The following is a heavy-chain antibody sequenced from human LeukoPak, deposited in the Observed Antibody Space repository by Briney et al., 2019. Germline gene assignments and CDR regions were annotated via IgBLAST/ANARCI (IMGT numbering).Heavy chain of an antibody. CDR1: GFTFSSYE. Sequence: GGSLRLSCAASGFTFSSYEMNWVRQAPGKGLEWVSYISSSGSTIYYTDSVKGRFTISRDNAKNSLYLQMNSLRAEDTAVYYCASSEALNPDYWGQGTLVTVSS. J-gene: IGHJ4*02. CDR3: ASSEALNPDY. CDR2: ISSSGSTI. V-gene: IGHV3-48*03.